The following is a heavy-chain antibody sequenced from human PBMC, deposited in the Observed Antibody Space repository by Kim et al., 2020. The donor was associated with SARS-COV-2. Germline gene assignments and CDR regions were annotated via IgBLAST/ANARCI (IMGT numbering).Heavy chain of an antibody. CDR1: GGSISSYY. V-gene: IGHV4-59*13. Sequence: SETLSLTCTVSGGSISSYYWSWIRQPPGKGLEWIGYIYYSGSTNYNPSLKSRVTISVDTSKNQFSLKLSSVTAADTAVYYCARGDSSSSRGYFDYWGQGTLVTVSS. D-gene: IGHD6-6*01. J-gene: IGHJ4*02. CDR2: IYYSGST. CDR3: ARGDSSSSRGYFDY.